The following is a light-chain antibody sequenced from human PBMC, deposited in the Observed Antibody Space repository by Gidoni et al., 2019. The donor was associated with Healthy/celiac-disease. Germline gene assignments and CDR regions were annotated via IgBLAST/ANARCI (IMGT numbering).Light chain of an antibody. CDR2: DAS. J-gene: IGKJ1*01. CDR1: QSVSSY. CDR3: QQRSNWPWT. Sequence: EIVLTQSPATLSLFPGERATLSCRASQSVSSYLAWYQQKPGQAPRRLIYDASNRATGIPARFSGSGSGTDFTLTISSLEPEDFAVYYCQQRSNWPWTFGQGTKVEIK. V-gene: IGKV3-11*01.